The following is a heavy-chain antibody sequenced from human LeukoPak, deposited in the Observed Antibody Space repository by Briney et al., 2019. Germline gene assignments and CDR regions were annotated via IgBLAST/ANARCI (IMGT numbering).Heavy chain of an antibody. Sequence: ASVKVSCKASGYTFTSYDINWVRQATGRGLEWMGRMNPNSGNTGYAQKFQGRVTMTRNTSISTAHMELSSLRSEDTAVYYCARGRHSSGWYEPDYWGQGTLFTVSS. V-gene: IGHV1-8*01. CDR1: GYTFTSYD. J-gene: IGHJ4*02. D-gene: IGHD6-19*01. CDR2: MNPNSGNT. CDR3: ARGRHSSGWYEPDY.